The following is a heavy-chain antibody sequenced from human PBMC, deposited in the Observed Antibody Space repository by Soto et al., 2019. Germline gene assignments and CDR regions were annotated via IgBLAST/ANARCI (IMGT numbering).Heavy chain of an antibody. J-gene: IGHJ4*02. D-gene: IGHD5-12*01. CDR3: VSVVAIPGYPDN. Sequence: QVQLVQSGAEVRQPASSVKVSCKTSGGTFSSYAISWVRQAPGQGLEWMGGIVPIVDTSTYAQKFQGRVTITADXSTSTGYMELSSLRSDDTAVYYCVSVVAIPGYPDNWGQGTLVTVSS. CDR1: GGTFSSYA. CDR2: IVPIVDTS. V-gene: IGHV1-69*12.